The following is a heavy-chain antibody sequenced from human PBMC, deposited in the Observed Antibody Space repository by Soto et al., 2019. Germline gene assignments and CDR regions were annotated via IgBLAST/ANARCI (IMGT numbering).Heavy chain of an antibody. D-gene: IGHD3-3*01. V-gene: IGHV3-30*18. CDR1: GFTFSSYG. J-gene: IGHJ4*02. CDR2: ISYDGSNK. Sequence: GGSLRLSCAASGFTFSSYGMHWVRQAPGKGLEWVAVISYDGSNKYYTDSVKGRFTISRDNSKNTLYLQMNSLRAEDTAVYYCAKGDYDFWSGYRPDFDYWGQGTLVTVS. CDR3: AKGDYDFWSGYRPDFDY.